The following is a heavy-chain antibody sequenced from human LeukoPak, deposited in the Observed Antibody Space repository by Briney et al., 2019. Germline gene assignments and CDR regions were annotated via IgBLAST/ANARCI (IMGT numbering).Heavy chain of an antibody. Sequence: GSSVKVSCKASGGTFSSYAISWVRQAPGQGLEWMGGIIPIFGTANYAQKFQGRVTITADESTSTAYMELSSLRSEDTAVYYCARARDIVVVPAAVLDWGQGTLVTVSS. V-gene: IGHV1-69*01. CDR1: GGTFSSYA. CDR2: IIPIFGTA. CDR3: ARARDIVVVPAAVLD. J-gene: IGHJ4*02. D-gene: IGHD2-2*01.